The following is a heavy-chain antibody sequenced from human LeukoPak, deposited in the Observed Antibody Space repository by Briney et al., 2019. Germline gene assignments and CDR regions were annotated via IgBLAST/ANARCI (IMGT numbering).Heavy chain of an antibody. J-gene: IGHJ4*02. CDR1: GGSIGSYY. CDR2: IYCSRST. CDR3: ARRNPQYDYVWEMDY. Sequence: SETLSLTCTVSGGSIGSYYWSWIRQPPGQGLEWIGYIYCSRSTNYNPSLNSRDTISVDPSKNQFSLKLSSVTAADTAVYYCARRNPQYDYVWEMDYWRQGTLVTVSS. V-gene: IGHV4-59*01. D-gene: IGHD3-16*01.